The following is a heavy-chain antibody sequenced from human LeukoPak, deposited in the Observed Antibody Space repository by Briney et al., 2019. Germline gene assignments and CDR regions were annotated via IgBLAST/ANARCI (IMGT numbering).Heavy chain of an antibody. CDR2: IRYDGRNK. D-gene: IGHD4-17*01. J-gene: IGHJ3*01. CDR3: ARHRWDYGDYPGVHSFDL. V-gene: IGHV3-30*02. Sequence: PGGSLRLSCAASGFTFSNYGMHWVRQAPGKGREWVAFIRYDGRNKYYADSVKGRFTISRDSSRNTLYLQMSSLRAEDTAVYYCARHRWDYGDYPGVHSFDLWGQGTTVTVSS. CDR1: GFTFSNYG.